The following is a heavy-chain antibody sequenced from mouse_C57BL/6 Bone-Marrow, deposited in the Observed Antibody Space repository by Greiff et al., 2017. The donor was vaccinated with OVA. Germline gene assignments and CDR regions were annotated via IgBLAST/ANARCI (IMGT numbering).Heavy chain of an antibody. J-gene: IGHJ2*01. V-gene: IGHV1-64*01. CDR3: ARGLYLLLQGY. D-gene: IGHD1-1*01. CDR1: GYTFTSSW. CDR2: IHPNSGST. Sequence: VQLQQPGAELVKPGASVKLSCKASGYTFTSSWMHWVKQRPGHGLAWIGMIHPNSGSTNYNEKFKSKATLTVDKSSSTAYMQLSSLTSEDSAVYYCARGLYLLLQGYWGQGTTLTVSS.